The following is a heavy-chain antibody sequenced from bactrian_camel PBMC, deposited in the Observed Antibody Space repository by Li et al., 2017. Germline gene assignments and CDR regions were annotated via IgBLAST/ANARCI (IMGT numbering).Heavy chain of an antibody. CDR1: EFSFNPHS. V-gene: IGHV3S53*01. CDR3: AADGWVERDGRCDS. J-gene: IGHJ4*01. CDR2: IDSNGET. D-gene: IGHD3*01. Sequence: VQLVESGGDSVQSGGSLRLSCLASEFSFNPHSMGWFRQAPGKEREGIAFIDSNGETLYARSVEGRFTISEDDAKNTVYLQMTDLKVEDTGVYYCAADGWVERDGRCDSLSQGTQVTVS.